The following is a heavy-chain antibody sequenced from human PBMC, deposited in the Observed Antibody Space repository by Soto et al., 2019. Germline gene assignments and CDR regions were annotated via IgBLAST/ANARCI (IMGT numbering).Heavy chain of an antibody. V-gene: IGHV4-59*01. D-gene: IGHD1-26*01. CDR2: IFYSGHL. CDR3: AGEGGGYRFDY. J-gene: IGHJ4*02. CDR1: GTSFGTYY. Sequence: QVRLQESGPGLVKPSETLSLTCAVSGTSFGTYYWSWIRQPPGKGLEWIGYIFYSGHLKYNPSLKSGPTISVDPPKNQLSPRLTSVTAADTAVYYCAGEGGGYRFDYWGQGALVTVSS.